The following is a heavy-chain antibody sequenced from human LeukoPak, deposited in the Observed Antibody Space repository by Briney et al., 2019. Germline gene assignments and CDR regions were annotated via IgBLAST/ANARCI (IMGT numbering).Heavy chain of an antibody. CDR3: AELGITMIGGV. CDR1: GFTLSSYE. J-gene: IGHJ6*04. V-gene: IGHV3-48*03. Sequence: GGSLRLSCPASGFTLSSYEMNWVRPAPGKVLEWVSYISSSGSTIYYADSVKGRFTISRDNAKNSLYLQMNSLRAEDTAVYYCAELGITMIGGVWGKGTTVTISS. CDR2: ISSSGSTI. D-gene: IGHD3-10*02.